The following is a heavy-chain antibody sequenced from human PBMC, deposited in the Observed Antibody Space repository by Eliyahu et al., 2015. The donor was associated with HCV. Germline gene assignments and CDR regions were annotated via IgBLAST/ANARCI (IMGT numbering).Heavy chain of an antibody. Sequence: QVQLVESGGGVVQPGRSLRLXXAAXGFTFSSYAMPWVRQAPGXGXEGXAVISYDGSNKYYADSVKGRFTISRDNSKNTLYLQMNSLRAEDTAVYYCARGAVAGGFFDYWGQGTLVTVSS. CDR1: GFTFSSYA. V-gene: IGHV3-30-3*01. CDR2: ISYDGSNK. D-gene: IGHD6-19*01. J-gene: IGHJ4*02. CDR3: ARGAVAGGFFDY.